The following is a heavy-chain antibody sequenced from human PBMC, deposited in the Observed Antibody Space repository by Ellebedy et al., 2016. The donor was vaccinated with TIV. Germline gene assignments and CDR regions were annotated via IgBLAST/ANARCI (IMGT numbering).Heavy chain of an antibody. J-gene: IGHJ4*02. Sequence: AASVKVSCKVSGYTLTELSMHWVRQAPGKGLEWMGGFDPEDGETIYAQKFQGRVTMTEDTSTDTAYMELRSRRTDDTAVYYWARDEGGEGSMIVVVHFDYWGQGTLVTVSS. V-gene: IGHV1-24*01. D-gene: IGHD3-22*01. CDR2: FDPEDGET. CDR3: ARDEGGEGSMIVVVHFDY. CDR1: GYTLTELS.